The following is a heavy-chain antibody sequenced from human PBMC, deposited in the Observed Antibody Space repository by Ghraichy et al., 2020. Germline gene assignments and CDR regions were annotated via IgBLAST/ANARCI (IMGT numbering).Heavy chain of an antibody. CDR2: ISFSGANT. CDR3: AKAWGYCSAATCPSYNWFDP. J-gene: IGHJ5*02. Sequence: GSLRLSCAASGFPFSSYAMSWVRQTPGKGLEWVSSISFSGANTYYAVSVKGRFTISRDNSKNTLYLQMKSLRADDTAVYYCAKAWGYCSAATCPSYNWFDPWGQGTLVTVSS. D-gene: IGHD2-15*01. CDR1: GFPFSSYA. V-gene: IGHV3-23*01.